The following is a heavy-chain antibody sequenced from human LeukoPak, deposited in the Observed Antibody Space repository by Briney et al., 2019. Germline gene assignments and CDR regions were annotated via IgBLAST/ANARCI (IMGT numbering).Heavy chain of an antibody. CDR1: GFTFSNYA. J-gene: IGHJ4*02. CDR2: ISGGGDNT. V-gene: IGHV3-23*01. D-gene: IGHD6-19*01. Sequence: GGSLRLSCAASGFTFSNYAMSWVRQAPGKGLEWVSGISGGGDNTYYADSVKGRFTISRDNSKNTLYLQMNSLRAEDTAVYYCAKDPSSGWYAPFDYWGQGTLVSVSS. CDR3: AKDPSSGWYAPFDY.